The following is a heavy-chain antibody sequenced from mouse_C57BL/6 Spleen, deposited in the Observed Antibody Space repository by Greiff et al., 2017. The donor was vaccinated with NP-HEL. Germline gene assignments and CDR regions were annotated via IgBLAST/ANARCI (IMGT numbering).Heavy chain of an antibody. J-gene: IGHJ1*03. CDR2: INPNNGGT. CDR3: ARRVTVAWYFDV. CDR1: GYTFTDYY. V-gene: IGHV1-26*01. D-gene: IGHD1-1*01. Sequence: VQLQQSGPELVKPGASVKISCKASGYTFTDYYMNWVKQSHGKSLEWIGDINPNNGGTSYNQKFKGKATLTVDKSSSTAYMELRSLTSEDSAVYYCARRVTVAWYFDVGGKGTTVTVSS.